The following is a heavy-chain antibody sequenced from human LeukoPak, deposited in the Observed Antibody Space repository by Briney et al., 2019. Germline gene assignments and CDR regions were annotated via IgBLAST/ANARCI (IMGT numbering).Heavy chain of an antibody. Sequence: PGGSRRLSCAASGLTFSSYAMSWVRQAPGKGLEWVSAISGSGGSTYYADSVKGRFTISRDNSKNTLYLQMNSLRAEDTAVYYCAKDYKSGYVPGAFDIWGQGTMVTVSS. J-gene: IGHJ3*02. CDR3: AKDYKSGYVPGAFDI. CDR2: ISGSGGST. CDR1: GLTFSSYA. D-gene: IGHD5-12*01. V-gene: IGHV3-23*01.